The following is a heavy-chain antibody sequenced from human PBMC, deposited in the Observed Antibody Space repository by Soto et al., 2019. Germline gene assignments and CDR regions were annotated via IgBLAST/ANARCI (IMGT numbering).Heavy chain of an antibody. Sequence: GGSLRLSCAASGFTFRIYLMTWVRQAPGKGLEWVANIKQDGIERNYVDSVKGRFTISRDNAKNSLYLQVNSLRAEDTAVHYCARVTYYYYGLDVWGQGTPLTFSS. CDR1: GFTFRIYL. CDR3: ARVTYYYYGLDV. CDR2: IKQDGIER. V-gene: IGHV3-7*03. J-gene: IGHJ6*02.